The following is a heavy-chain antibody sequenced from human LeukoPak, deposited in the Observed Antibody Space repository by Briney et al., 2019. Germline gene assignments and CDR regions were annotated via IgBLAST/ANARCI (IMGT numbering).Heavy chain of an antibody. J-gene: IGHJ4*02. CDR1: GFTFSKAW. Sequence: GGSLRLSCAASGFTFSKAWMSWVRQAPGKGLEWVGRIRSKADGGTAHYGAAVQGRFTFSRDDSKNTLYLQMNSLKTEDTGVYYCTTGTTGAEDDWGQGTLVTVSS. V-gene: IGHV3-15*01. CDR3: TTGTTGAEDD. D-gene: IGHD1-1*01. CDR2: IRSKADGGTA.